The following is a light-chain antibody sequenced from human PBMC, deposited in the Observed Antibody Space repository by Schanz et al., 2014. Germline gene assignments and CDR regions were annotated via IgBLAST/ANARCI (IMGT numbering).Light chain of an antibody. Sequence: QSALTQPRSVSGSPGQSVTISCTGTSSDVGGYNYVSWYQQHPGKAPRLMIYDVSERPSGVPDRFSGSKSGNTASLTISGLQAKDEADYYCCSYGGSYSLLFGGGTKLTVL. J-gene: IGLJ2*01. CDR3: CSYGGSYSLL. CDR1: SSDVGGYNY. CDR2: DVS. V-gene: IGLV2-11*01.